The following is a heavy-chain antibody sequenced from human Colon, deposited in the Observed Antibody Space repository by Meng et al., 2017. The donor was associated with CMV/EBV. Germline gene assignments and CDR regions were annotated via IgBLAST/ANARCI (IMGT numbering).Heavy chain of an antibody. V-gene: IGHV4-59*01. CDR3: ARGRCSSTSCYGGNYYYGMDV. J-gene: IGHJ6*02. CDR2: IYYSGNT. CDR1: GGSISSYY. D-gene: IGHD2-2*01. Sequence: GSLRLSCTVSGGSISSYYWSWIRQPPGKGLEWIGYIYYSGNTNYNPSLKSRVTISVDTSKNQFSLKLSSVTAADTAVYYCARGRCSSTSCYGGNYYYGMDVWGQGTTVTVSS.